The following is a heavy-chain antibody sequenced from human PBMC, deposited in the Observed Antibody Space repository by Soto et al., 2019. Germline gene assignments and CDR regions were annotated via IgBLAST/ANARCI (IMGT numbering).Heavy chain of an antibody. J-gene: IGHJ4*02. D-gene: IGHD3-9*01. Sequence: QVQLVQSGAEVKKPGASVKVSCKASGYTFTSYYMHWVRQAPGQGLEWMGIINHSGGSTSYAQKFQGRVTMTRDTSTRTVYMELRSLRSEDTAVYYCARDTRSLRYFDWLLPYYFDYWGQGTLVTVSS. CDR2: INHSGGST. CDR1: GYTFTSYY. CDR3: ARDTRSLRYFDWLLPYYFDY. V-gene: IGHV1-46*03.